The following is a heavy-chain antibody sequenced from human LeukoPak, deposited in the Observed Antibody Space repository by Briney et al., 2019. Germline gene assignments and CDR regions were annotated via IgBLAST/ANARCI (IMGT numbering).Heavy chain of an antibody. J-gene: IGHJ4*02. CDR2: TYHRSKWYD. Sequence: RSQTLSLTCAISGDSVSSINGAWNWVRQSPSRGLEWLGRTYHRSKWYDEYAESMRGRITINPDTSMNQYSLHLLSVTPEDTAVYYCARDLGNTGWYTFDYWGQGILVTVSP. V-gene: IGHV6-1*01. D-gene: IGHD6-19*01. CDR3: ARDLGNTGWYTFDY. CDR1: GDSVSSINGA.